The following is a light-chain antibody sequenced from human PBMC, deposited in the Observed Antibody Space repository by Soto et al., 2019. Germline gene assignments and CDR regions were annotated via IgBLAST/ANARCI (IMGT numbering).Light chain of an antibody. CDR2: DND. CDR1: SSNIGSNT. J-gene: IGLJ1*01. V-gene: IGLV1-44*01. Sequence: QSVLTQPPSASGTPGQRVTISASGSSSNIGSNTVSWYQQVPGTAPKLLIYDNDERPPGVPGRFSGSKSGISASLAISGLQSEDEADYYCATWDDSRNGYVFGPGTKVTVL. CDR3: ATWDDSRNGYV.